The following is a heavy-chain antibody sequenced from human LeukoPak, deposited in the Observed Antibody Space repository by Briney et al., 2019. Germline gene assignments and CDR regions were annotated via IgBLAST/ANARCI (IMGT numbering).Heavy chain of an antibody. V-gene: IGHV1-69*05. CDR3: ASYDSSGYYRHDGYFDL. Sequence: SVKVSCKASGGTFSSYAISWVRQAPGQGLEWMGRIIPIFGTANYAQRFQGRVTITTDESTSTAYMELSSLRSEDTAVYYCASYDSSGYYRHDGYFDLWGRSTLVTVSS. D-gene: IGHD3-22*01. CDR1: GGTFSSYA. J-gene: IGHJ2*01. CDR2: IIPIFGTA.